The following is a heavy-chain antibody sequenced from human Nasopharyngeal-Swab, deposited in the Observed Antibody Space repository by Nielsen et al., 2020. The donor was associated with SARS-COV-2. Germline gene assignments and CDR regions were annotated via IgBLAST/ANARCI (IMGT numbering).Heavy chain of an antibody. J-gene: IGHJ4*02. CDR1: GGSISSSSYY. D-gene: IGHD3-3*01. CDR2: IYYSGST. V-gene: IGHV4-39*01. CDR3: APLGRHTIFGVVNDY. Sequence: GSLRLSCTVSGGSISSSSYYWGWIRQPPGKGLEWIGNIYYSGSTYYNPSLKSRVTISVDTSKNQFSLKLSSVTAADTAVYYCAPLGRHTIFGVVNDYWGQGTLVTVSS.